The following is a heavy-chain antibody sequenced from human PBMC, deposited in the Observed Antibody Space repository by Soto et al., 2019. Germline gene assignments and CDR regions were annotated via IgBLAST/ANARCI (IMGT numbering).Heavy chain of an antibody. J-gene: IGHJ4*02. CDR2: ISGSGGTT. V-gene: IGHV3-23*01. D-gene: IGHD6-19*01. CDR3: AKTPRQWLVYVDY. CDR1: GFTFSNYA. Sequence: EVQLLESGGGLVQPGGSLRLSCVASGFTFSNYAMSWVRQAPGKGLEWVSGISGSGGTTYYADSVKGRFTVSRDNSKDTLNLQMNSLRAEDTAVYYCAKTPRQWLVYVDYWGPGTLVTVSS.